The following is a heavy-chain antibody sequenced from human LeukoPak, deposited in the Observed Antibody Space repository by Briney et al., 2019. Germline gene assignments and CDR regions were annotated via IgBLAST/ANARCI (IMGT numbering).Heavy chain of an antibody. V-gene: IGHV4-34*01. D-gene: IGHD6-13*01. J-gene: IGHJ4*02. CDR1: GGSISGYY. CDR3: ASSLIAAAGKVSNY. CDR2: INHSGST. Sequence: PSETLSLACTVSGGSISGYYWSWIRQPPGKGLEWIGEINHSGSTNYNPSLKSRVTISVDTSKNQFSLKLSSVTAADTAVHYCASSLIAAAGKVSNYWGQGTLVTVSS.